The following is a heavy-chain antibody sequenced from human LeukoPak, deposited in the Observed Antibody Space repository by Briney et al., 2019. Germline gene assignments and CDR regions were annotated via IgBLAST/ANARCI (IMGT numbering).Heavy chain of an antibody. V-gene: IGHV3-21*01. CDR1: GFTFSSYS. D-gene: IGHD6-13*01. J-gene: IGHJ4*02. Sequence: PGGSLRLSCAASGFTFSSYSMNWVRQAPGKGLEWVSSISSSSSYIYYADSVKGRFTISRDNAKNSLYLQMNSLRAEDTAVYYCARDRQLGGSGRRYKPDYFDYWGQGTLVTVSS. CDR2: ISSSSSYI. CDR3: ARDRQLGGSGRRYKPDYFDY.